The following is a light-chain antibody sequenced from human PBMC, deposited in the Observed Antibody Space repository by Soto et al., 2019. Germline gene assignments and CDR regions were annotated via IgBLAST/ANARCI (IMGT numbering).Light chain of an antibody. J-gene: IGKJ3*01. V-gene: IGKV3-20*01. CDR2: AAS. Sequence: EIVLTQSPGTLSLSPGERATLSCRASQSINNRYLAGYQQTPGQAPRLLIYAASSRATGIPDRFSGSGSGTDFTLTISRLEPVDFAVYYCQHFGSSPGFTFGPGTTVDIK. CDR3: QHFGSSPGFT. CDR1: QSINNRY.